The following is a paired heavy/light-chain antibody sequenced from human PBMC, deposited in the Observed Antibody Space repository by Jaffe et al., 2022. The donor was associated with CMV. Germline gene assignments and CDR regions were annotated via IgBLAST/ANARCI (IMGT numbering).Heavy chain of an antibody. CDR3: ARLGGRGYDYFDY. CDR2: IYPGDSDT. J-gene: IGHJ4*02. V-gene: IGHV5-51*01. Sequence: EVQLVQSGAEVKKPGESLRISCQGSGYSFSTYWIGWVRQMPGKGLEWMGIIYPGDSDTRYSPSFQGQVTMSADKSISTAYLQWSRLKASDTAMYYCARLGGRGYDYFDYWGQGTLVTVSS. CDR1: GYSFSTYW. D-gene: IGHD5-12*01.
Light chain of an antibody. V-gene: IGLV2-23*02. CDR3: CSYAGSSSRV. J-gene: IGLJ3*02. CDR1: SSDVGSYNL. CDR2: EVS. Sequence: QSALTQPASVSGSPGQSITISCTGTSSDVGSYNLVSWYQQHPGKAPKLMIYEVSKRPSGVSNRFSGSKSGNTASLTISGLQAEDEADYYCCSYAGSSSRVFGGGTKLTVL.